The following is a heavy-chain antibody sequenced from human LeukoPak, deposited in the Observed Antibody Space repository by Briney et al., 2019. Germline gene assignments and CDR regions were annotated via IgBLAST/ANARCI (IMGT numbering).Heavy chain of an antibody. CDR3: AKGSLHPGIFDY. Sequence: PGGSLRLSCAASGFTFSSSGMHWVRHAPGKGQEWVAFIRYDGSNKYYVDSVKGRFTISRDNSKNTLYLQMNSLRAEDTAVYYCAKGSLHPGIFDYWGQGTLVTVSS. CDR1: GFTFSSSG. CDR2: IRYDGSNK. J-gene: IGHJ4*02. V-gene: IGHV3-30*02.